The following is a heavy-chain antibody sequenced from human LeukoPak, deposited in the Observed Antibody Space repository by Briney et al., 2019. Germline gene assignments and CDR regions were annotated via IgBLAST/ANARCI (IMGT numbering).Heavy chain of an antibody. J-gene: IGHJ4*02. V-gene: IGHV3-21*01. D-gene: IGHD2-15*01. CDR3: ARDPQYCSGGSCYSFDY. CDR1: GFTFSTYS. CDR2: IISSSSYI. Sequence: PGGSLRLSCAASGFTFSTYSMNWVRQAPGKGLEWVSSIISSSSYIYYADSVKGRFTISRDNAKNPLYLQMNSLRAEDTAVYYCARDPQYCSGGSCYSFDYWGQGTLVTVSS.